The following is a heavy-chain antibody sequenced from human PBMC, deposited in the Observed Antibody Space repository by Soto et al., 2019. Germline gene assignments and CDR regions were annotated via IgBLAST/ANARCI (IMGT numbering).Heavy chain of an antibody. J-gene: IGHJ4*02. CDR3: AGTYYYDSSGYFGY. D-gene: IGHD3-22*01. Sequence: SETLSLTCAVSGGSISSSNWWSWVRQPPGKGLEWIGEIYHSGSTNYNPSLKSRVTISVDKSKNQFSLKLSSVTAADTAVYYCAGTYYYDSSGYFGYWGQGPLVTVSS. CDR2: IYHSGST. V-gene: IGHV4-4*02. CDR1: GGSISSSNW.